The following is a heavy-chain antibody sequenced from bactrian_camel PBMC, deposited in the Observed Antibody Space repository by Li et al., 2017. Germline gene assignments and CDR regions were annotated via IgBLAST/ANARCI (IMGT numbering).Heavy chain of an antibody. D-gene: IGHD2*01. Sequence: HVQLVESGGGSVQAGGSLTLTCVVSGHSRGSNCVGWFRLPPGRAPAEREGIAAIRNSGGETWYHDSVKGRFTISVDNAKSILYQQMNNLEPGDTAMYYCAVRYTGGSGNTRPSIRGSEYRYWGQGTQVTVS. CDR3: AVRYTGGSGNTRPSIRGSEYRY. CDR2: IRNSGGET. J-gene: IGHJ4*01. V-gene: IGHV3S45*01. CDR1: GHSRGSNC.